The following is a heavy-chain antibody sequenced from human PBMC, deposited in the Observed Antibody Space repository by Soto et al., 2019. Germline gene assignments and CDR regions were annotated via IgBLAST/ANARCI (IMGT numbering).Heavy chain of an antibody. D-gene: IGHD2-2*01. V-gene: IGHV4-59*01. J-gene: IGHJ6*02. CDR3: ARAGIVVVPAARGYYYYGMDV. CDR1: GGSISSYY. CDR2: IYYSGST. Sequence: SETLSLTCTVSGGSISSYYWSWIRQPPGKGLEWIGYIYYSGSTNYNPSLKSRFTISVDTSKNQFSRRLSSVTAADTAVYYCARAGIVVVPAARGYYYYGMDVWGQGTTVTVSS.